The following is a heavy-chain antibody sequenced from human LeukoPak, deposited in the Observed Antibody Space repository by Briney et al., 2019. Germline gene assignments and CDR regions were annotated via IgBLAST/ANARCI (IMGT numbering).Heavy chain of an antibody. D-gene: IGHD2-15*01. J-gene: IGHJ4*02. CDR1: GFTFSSYG. CDR2: ISSNGDRT. V-gene: IGHV3-64D*09. CDR3: MKAIGECSGGTCAPFDY. Sequence: GGSLRLSCSPSGFTFSSYGMHWVRQAPGKGLEFVSGISSNGDRTYYGDSVKGRFTISRDNSKSTLYLQMSSLRAEDTAVYYRMKAIGECSGGTCAPFDYWGQGTLVTVSS.